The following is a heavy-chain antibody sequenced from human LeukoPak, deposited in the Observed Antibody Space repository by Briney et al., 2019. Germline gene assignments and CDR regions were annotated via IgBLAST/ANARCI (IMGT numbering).Heavy chain of an antibody. CDR1: GGTFSSYT. Sequence: ASVKDSCKASGGTFSSYTISWVRQAPGQGLEWMGRIIPILGIENYAQRLQGRVTITADKSTSTAYMELSSLRSEDTAVYYCARAGRYCSSTSCYGDAFDIWGQGTMVTVSS. CDR3: ARAGRYCSSTSCYGDAFDI. CDR2: IIPILGIE. D-gene: IGHD2-2*01. J-gene: IGHJ3*02. V-gene: IGHV1-69*02.